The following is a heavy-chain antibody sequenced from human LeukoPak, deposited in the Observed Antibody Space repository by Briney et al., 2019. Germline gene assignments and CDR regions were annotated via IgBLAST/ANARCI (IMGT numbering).Heavy chain of an antibody. D-gene: IGHD3-10*01. Sequence: ASVKVSCKASGYTFTSYAMNWVRQAPGQGLEWMGWINTNTGNPTYAQGFTGRFVFSLDTSVSTAYLQISSLKAEDTAVYYCARDWNPSRLLWFGDRPARAVDPWGQGTLVTVSS. CDR1: GYTFTSYA. J-gene: IGHJ5*02. CDR3: ARDWNPSRLLWFGDRPARAVDP. V-gene: IGHV7-4-1*02. CDR2: INTNTGNP.